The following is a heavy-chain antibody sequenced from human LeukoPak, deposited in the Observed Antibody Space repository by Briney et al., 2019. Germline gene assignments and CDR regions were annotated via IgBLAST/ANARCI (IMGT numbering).Heavy chain of an antibody. Sequence: SETLSLTCAVYGGSFSGYYWSWIRQPPGKGLEWIGEINHSGSTNYNPSLKSRVTISVDTSKNQFSLKLSSVTAADTAVYYCARAQRDSGLARRAPNWFDPWGQGTLVTVS. J-gene: IGHJ5*02. CDR1: GGSFSGYY. V-gene: IGHV4-34*01. CDR2: INHSGST. CDR3: ARAQRDSGLARRAPNWFDP. D-gene: IGHD6-19*01.